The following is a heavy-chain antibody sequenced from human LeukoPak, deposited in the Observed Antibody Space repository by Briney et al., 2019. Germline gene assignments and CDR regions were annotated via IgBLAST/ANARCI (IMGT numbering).Heavy chain of an antibody. Sequence: SETLSLTCTVSGGSVSSGGYYWGWIRQPPGNGLEWIGSIHYSGSTYYNPSLKSRLTISVDTSKNQFSLRLTSVTAADSAVYYCARYDSRGSASTRFDYWGQGILVTISS. J-gene: IGHJ4*02. D-gene: IGHD3-16*01. CDR2: IHYSGST. CDR3: ARYDSRGSASTRFDY. CDR1: GGSVSSGGYY. V-gene: IGHV4-39*01.